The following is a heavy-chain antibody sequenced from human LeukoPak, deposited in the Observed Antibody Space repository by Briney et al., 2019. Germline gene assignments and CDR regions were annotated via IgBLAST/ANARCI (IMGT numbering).Heavy chain of an antibody. V-gene: IGHV3-48*01. J-gene: IGHJ3*02. Sequence: GGSLRLSCTASGFTFGDYAMSWFRQAPGKGLEWIAFIRGRSDTTYYADSVQGRFTISRDNAEDSVYLQMNSLRVEDTAVYYCARTYDFGIGPPGDAFDNWGQGTLVTVFS. D-gene: IGHD3-3*01. CDR2: IRGRSDTT. CDR1: GFTFGDYA. CDR3: ARTYDFGIGPPGDAFDN.